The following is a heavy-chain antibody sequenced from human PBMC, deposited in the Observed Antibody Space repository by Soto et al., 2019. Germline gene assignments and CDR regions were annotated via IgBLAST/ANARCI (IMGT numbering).Heavy chain of an antibody. J-gene: IGHJ6*02. Sequence: LRLSCAASGFTFSSYSMNWVRQAPGKGLEWVSYISSSSSTIYYADSVKGRFTISRDNAKNSLYLQMNSLRDEDTAVYYCARDRDVWFGELLFIHYGMDVWGQGTTVT. CDR3: ARDRDVWFGELLFIHYGMDV. V-gene: IGHV3-48*02. CDR2: ISSSSSTI. CDR1: GFTFSSYS. D-gene: IGHD3-10*01.